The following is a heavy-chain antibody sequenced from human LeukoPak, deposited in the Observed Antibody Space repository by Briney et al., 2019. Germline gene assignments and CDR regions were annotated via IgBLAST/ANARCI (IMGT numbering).Heavy chain of an antibody. CDR2: INPNSGGT. CDR3: ARVASTTCDCPDYFDY. Sequence: ASVKVSCKASGYTFTGYYMHWVRQAPGQGLEWMGWINPNSGGTNYAQKFQGRVTMTTDTSTSTAHMELRSLTSDDTAVYYCARVASTTCDCPDYFDYWGQGTLVTVSS. CDR1: GYTFTGYY. D-gene: IGHD2-2*01. J-gene: IGHJ4*02. V-gene: IGHV1-2*02.